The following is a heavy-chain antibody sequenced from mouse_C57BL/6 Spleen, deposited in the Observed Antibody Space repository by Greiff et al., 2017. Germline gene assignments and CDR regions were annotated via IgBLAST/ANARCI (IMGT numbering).Heavy chain of an antibody. CDR2: IWSGGST. CDR3: ARAAQATTFAY. D-gene: IGHD3-2*02. Sequence: VQLQQSGPGLVQPSQSLSITCPVSGFSLTSYGVHCVRQSPGKGLEWLGVIWSGGSTDYNAAFISRLSISKDNSKSQVFFKMNSLQADDTAIYYCARAAQATTFAYWGQGTLVTVSA. J-gene: IGHJ3*01. CDR1: GFSLTSYG. V-gene: IGHV2-2*01.